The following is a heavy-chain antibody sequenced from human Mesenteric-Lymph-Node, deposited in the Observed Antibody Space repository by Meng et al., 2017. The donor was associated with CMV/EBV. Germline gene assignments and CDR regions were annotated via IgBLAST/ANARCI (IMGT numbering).Heavy chain of an antibody. CDR2: ISSSGSTI. V-gene: IGHV3-48*03. CDR3: ARDLYSSSWTDHDAFDI. J-gene: IGHJ3*02. CDR1: GFTFSSYE. D-gene: IGHD6-13*01. Sequence: GESLKISCAASGFTFSSYEMNWVRQAPGKGLEWVSYISSSGSTIYYADSVKGRFTISRDNAKNSLYLQMNSLRAEGTAVYYCARDLYSSSWTDHDAFDIWGQGTMVTVSS.